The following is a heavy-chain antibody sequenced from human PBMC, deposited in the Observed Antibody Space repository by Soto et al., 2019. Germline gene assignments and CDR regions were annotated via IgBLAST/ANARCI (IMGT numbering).Heavy chain of an antibody. D-gene: IGHD1-26*01. Sequence: QVQLVQSGAEVKKPGSSVKVSCKASGGTFSSYAISWVRQAPGQGIEWMGGIIPIFGTANYAQKFQGRVTITADESTSTDYMGLSSLRSEDTAVYYCASGGSYYGFDYWGQGTLVTVSS. CDR1: GGTFSSYA. J-gene: IGHJ4*02. V-gene: IGHV1-69*01. CDR3: ASGGSYYGFDY. CDR2: IIPIFGTA.